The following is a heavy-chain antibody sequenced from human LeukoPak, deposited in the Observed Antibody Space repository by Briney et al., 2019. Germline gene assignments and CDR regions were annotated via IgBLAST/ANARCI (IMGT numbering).Heavy chain of an antibody. Sequence: GGSLRLSCAASGFTFDDYAMHWVRQAPGKGLEWVSGISWNSGSIGYADSVKGRFTISRDNAKNSLYLQMNSLRAEDMALYYCAKDKFPYGGNPGSYFDYWGQGTLVTVSS. J-gene: IGHJ4*02. V-gene: IGHV3-9*03. CDR3: AKDKFPYGGNPGSYFDY. D-gene: IGHD4-23*01. CDR1: GFTFDDYA. CDR2: ISWNSGSI.